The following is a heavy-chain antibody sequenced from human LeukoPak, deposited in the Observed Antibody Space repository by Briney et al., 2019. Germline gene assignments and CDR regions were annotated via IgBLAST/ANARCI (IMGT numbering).Heavy chain of an antibody. J-gene: IGHJ6*02. Sequence: PGGSLRLSCAASGFTFSSYAMHWVRQAPGKGLEWVAVISYDGSNKYYADSVKGRFTISRDNSKNTLYPQMNSPRAEDTAVYYCARVMNLYSSSWYPPYYYYGMDVWGQGTTVTVSS. CDR1: GFTFSSYA. V-gene: IGHV3-30-3*01. CDR3: ARVMNLYSSSWYPPYYYYGMDV. D-gene: IGHD6-13*01. CDR2: ISYDGSNK.